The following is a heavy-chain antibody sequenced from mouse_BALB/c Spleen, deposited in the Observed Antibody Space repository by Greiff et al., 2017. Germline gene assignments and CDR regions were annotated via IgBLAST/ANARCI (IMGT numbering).Heavy chain of an antibody. CDR2: ISSGSSTI. CDR1: GFTFSSFG. Sequence: EVHLVESGGGLVQPGGSRKLSCAASGFTFSSFGMHWVRQAPEKGLEWVAYISSGSSTIYYADTVKGRFTISRDNPKNTLFLQMTSLRSEDTAMYYCAIGYDDHYAMDYWGQGTSVTVSS. J-gene: IGHJ4*01. CDR3: AIGYDDHYAMDY. D-gene: IGHD2-2*01. V-gene: IGHV5-17*02.